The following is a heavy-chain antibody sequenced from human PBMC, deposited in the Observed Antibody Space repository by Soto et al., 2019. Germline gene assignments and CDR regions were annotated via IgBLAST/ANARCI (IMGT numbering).Heavy chain of an antibody. Sequence: EVQLLESGGGLEQPGGSLRLSCAASGFTFSSYDMHWVRQATGKGLEWVSAIGTAGDPYYPGSVKGRFTISRENAKNSLYLQMNSLRAGDTAVYYCARAWGKKYDFWSGYYPNYGMDVWGQGTTVTVSS. J-gene: IGHJ6*02. D-gene: IGHD3-3*01. CDR1: GFTFSSYD. CDR2: IGTAGDP. CDR3: ARAWGKKYDFWSGYYPNYGMDV. V-gene: IGHV3-13*05.